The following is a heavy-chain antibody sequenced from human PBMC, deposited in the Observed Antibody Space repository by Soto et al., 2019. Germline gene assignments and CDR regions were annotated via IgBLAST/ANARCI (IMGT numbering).Heavy chain of an antibody. J-gene: IGHJ6*03. Sequence: ASVKVSSKASGYTFTSYDINWVRQATGQGLEWMGWMNPNSGNTGYAQKFQGRVTMTRNTSISTAYMELSSLRSEDTAVYYCARGYXSGSYSYYYYYMDVWGKGTTVTVSS. CDR2: MNPNSGNT. D-gene: IGHD3-10*01. V-gene: IGHV1-8*01. CDR1: GYTFTSYD. CDR3: ARGYXSGSYSYYYYYMDV.